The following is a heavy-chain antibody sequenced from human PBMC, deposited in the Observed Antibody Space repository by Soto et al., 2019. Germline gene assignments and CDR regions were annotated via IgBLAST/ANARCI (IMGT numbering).Heavy chain of an antibody. J-gene: IGHJ4*02. Sequence: GSLRLSCAASGFTFSRYSINWVRQAPGKGLEWVSYISSSSSTIYYADSVKGRFTISRDNAKNSLYLQMNSLRDEDTAVYYCARGRQQLARYFDYWGQGTLVTVSS. CDR1: GFTFSRYS. V-gene: IGHV3-48*02. CDR3: ARGRQQLARYFDY. D-gene: IGHD6-13*01. CDR2: ISSSSSTI.